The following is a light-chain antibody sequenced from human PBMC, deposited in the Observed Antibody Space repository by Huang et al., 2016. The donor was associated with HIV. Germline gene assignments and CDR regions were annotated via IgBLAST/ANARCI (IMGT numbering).Light chain of an antibody. CDR1: QSVRDK. Sequence: EIVMTQSPDTLSVSPGERATLSCRASQSVRDKLAWYQQKPGQAPRLLLHATSTRAAGVPARFSGSGSGTEFTLTISSLQSEDFAVYYCQQYNNWPPYTFGQGTKLEIK. CDR2: ATS. V-gene: IGKV3-15*01. J-gene: IGKJ2*01. CDR3: QQYNNWPPYT.